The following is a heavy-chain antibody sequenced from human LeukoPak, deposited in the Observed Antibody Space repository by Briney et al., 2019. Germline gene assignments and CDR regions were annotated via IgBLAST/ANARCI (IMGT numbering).Heavy chain of an antibody. Sequence: GGSLRLSCAASGFTVSNNYMIWVRQAPGKGLEWVSLLYTGGDTNYADSVKGRFTISRDTSKNTVSLHMSSLRAEDTAVYYCARGFAPAYNFGVFDYWGQGTLVTVPP. CDR3: ARGFAPAYNFGVFDY. V-gene: IGHV3-53*01. D-gene: IGHD5-18*01. CDR2: LYTGGDT. J-gene: IGHJ4*02. CDR1: GFTVSNNY.